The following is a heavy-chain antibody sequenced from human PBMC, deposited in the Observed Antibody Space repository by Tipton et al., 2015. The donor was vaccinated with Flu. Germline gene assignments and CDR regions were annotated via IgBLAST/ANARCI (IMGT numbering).Heavy chain of an antibody. V-gene: IGHV4-34*01. J-gene: IGHJ4*02. Sequence: TLSLTCAVYAGSLSGHHWSWIRQPPGKGLEWIGEINHSGSTNYNPSLKSRVTMSVDTFKNQFSLRLSSVTAADTAVYYCARSSSDNCGGSCFPLDYWGQGTLVTVS. CDR3: ARSSSDNCGGSCFPLDY. CDR2: INHSGST. CDR1: AGSLSGHH. D-gene: IGHD2-15*01.